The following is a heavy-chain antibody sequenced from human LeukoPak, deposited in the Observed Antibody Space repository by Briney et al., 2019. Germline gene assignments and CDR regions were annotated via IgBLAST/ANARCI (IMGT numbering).Heavy chain of an antibody. CDR2: IKPNSGGP. J-gene: IGHJ4*02. Sequence: ASVKVSCKASGYTFTGYYLHWVRQAPGQGLEWMGRIKPNSGGPDYALNFQGRVTMTRDTSINTVYMELSSLRSDDTAVYYCARTNSEGGYNYDCVDFCGQGTLVTVSS. CDR3: ARTNSEGGYNYDCVDF. V-gene: IGHV1-2*06. CDR1: GYTFTGYY. D-gene: IGHD5-18*01.